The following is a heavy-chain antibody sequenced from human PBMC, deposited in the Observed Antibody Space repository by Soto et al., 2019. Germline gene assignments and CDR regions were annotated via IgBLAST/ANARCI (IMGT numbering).Heavy chain of an antibody. Sequence: QLQLQESGPGLVKPSETLSLTCTVSGGSISSSSYYWGWIRQPPGKGLEWIGSIYYSGSTYYNPSLKSRVTISVDTSKNQFSLKLSSVTAADTAVYYCARDHSGSYFSGLDQYYYYGMDVWGQGTTVTVSS. CDR2: IYYSGST. CDR1: GGSISSSSYY. J-gene: IGHJ6*02. D-gene: IGHD1-26*01. CDR3: ARDHSGSYFSGLDQYYYYGMDV. V-gene: IGHV4-39*01.